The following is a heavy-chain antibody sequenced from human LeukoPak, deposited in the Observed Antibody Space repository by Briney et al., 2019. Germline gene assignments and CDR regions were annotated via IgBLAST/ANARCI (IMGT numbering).Heavy chain of an antibody. D-gene: IGHD1-1*01. CDR1: GFTFDDYA. CDR2: ISWNSGSI. Sequence: GRSLRLSCAASGFTFDDYAMHWVRQAPGKGLEWVSGISWNSGSIGYADSVKGRFTISRDNAKNSLYLQMNSLRVEDTALYYCAKGLERRLGYYYYYYGMDVWGQGTTVTVSS. J-gene: IGHJ6*02. CDR3: AKGLERRLGYYYYYYGMDV. V-gene: IGHV3-9*01.